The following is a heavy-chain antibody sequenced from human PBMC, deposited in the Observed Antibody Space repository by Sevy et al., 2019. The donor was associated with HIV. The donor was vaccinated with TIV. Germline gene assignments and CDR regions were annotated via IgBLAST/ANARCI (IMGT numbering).Heavy chain of an antibody. Sequence: GGSLRLSCAASGFTFSSYSMNWVRQAPGKGLEWASYISGSSTTIYYADSVKGRFTISRDNAKNSLYLQMNGLRAEDTAVYYCAREGGYSDQGMDVWGQGTTVTVSS. CDR2: ISGSSTTI. D-gene: IGHD5-12*01. CDR1: GFTFSSYS. CDR3: AREGGYSDQGMDV. J-gene: IGHJ6*02. V-gene: IGHV3-48*01.